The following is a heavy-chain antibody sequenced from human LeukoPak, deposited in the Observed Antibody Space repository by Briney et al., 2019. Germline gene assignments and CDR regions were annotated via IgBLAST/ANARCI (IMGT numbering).Heavy chain of an antibody. Sequence: PSETLSLTCTVSGGSITSDYWSWIRQPPGKGLEWIGYISYSGSTSYDPSLKSRVTISGDSPKKQFSLKLSSVTAADTAVYYCARFYYDSRGYWYYFDYWGQGTLVTVSS. J-gene: IGHJ4*02. CDR1: GGSITSDY. D-gene: IGHD3-22*01. V-gene: IGHV4-59*08. CDR2: ISYSGST. CDR3: ARFYYDSRGYWYYFDY.